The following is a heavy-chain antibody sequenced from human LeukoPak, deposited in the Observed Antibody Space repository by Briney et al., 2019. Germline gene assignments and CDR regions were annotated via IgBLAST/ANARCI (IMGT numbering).Heavy chain of an antibody. CDR3: AGLISMVTIFAY. Sequence: PGGSLRLSCAASGFTIRNYWMSWARQAPGKGLEWVASINPDGSEKRYVDSVEGRFTISRDNAENSLYLQMNSLRAEDTAVYYCAGLISMVTIFAYWGQGTLVTVSS. CDR2: INPDGSEK. CDR1: GFTIRNYW. J-gene: IGHJ4*02. D-gene: IGHD4-23*01. V-gene: IGHV3-7*01.